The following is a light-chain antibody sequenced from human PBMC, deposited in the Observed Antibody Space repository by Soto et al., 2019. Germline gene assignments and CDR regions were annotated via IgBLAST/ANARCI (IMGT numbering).Light chain of an antibody. V-gene: IGLV1-40*01. CDR1: SSNIGAGYD. CDR3: QSYDSSLSGPL. J-gene: IGLJ1*01. CDR2: GNS. Sequence: QSVLTQPPSVSGAPGQRVTISCTGSSSNIGAGYDVHWYQQLPGTAPKLLIYGNSNRPSGVPDRFSGSKSGTSASLAITGLQAEDEADYYCQSYDSSLSGPLFGTGTQLTVL.